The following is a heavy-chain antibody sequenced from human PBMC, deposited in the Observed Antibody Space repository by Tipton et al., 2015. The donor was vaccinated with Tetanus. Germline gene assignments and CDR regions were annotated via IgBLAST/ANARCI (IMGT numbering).Heavy chain of an antibody. J-gene: IGHJ4*02. V-gene: IGHV4-61*01. CDR3: ARDDGYTSLNS. D-gene: IGHD5-24*01. Sequence: TLSLTCTVSGGSVSNGSYYWNWIRQPPGKGLEWIGHIYYTGSTDYNPSLKSRVTISADTTKNLFSLKPRSVTAADAAVYFCARDDGYTSLNSWGQGALVAVST. CDR1: GGSVSNGSYY. CDR2: IYYTGST.